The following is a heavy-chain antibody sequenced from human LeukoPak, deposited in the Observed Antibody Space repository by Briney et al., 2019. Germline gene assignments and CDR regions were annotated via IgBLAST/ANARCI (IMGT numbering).Heavy chain of an antibody. D-gene: IGHD2-15*01. Sequence: GGSLRLSCAASGFTFSPYWMNWFRQAPGKGLEWVALIKEDGSEELYDGFVEGRSTISRDSGKNSLYLQMNSLRAEDTAVYYCAGGAGWLSDYWGQGTLVTVSS. V-gene: IGHV3-7*03. CDR2: IKEDGSEE. CDR1: GFTFSPYW. J-gene: IGHJ4*02. CDR3: AGGAGWLSDY.